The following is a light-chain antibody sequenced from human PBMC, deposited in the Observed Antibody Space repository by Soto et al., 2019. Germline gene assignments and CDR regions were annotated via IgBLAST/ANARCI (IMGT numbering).Light chain of an antibody. V-gene: IGKV1-5*01. CDR2: DAS. J-gene: IGKJ5*01. CDR1: QSISNW. CDR3: QQANSFPPIT. Sequence: DIQITQYPSTLSACVGDRATITCRTSQSISNWLAWYQQKSGKAPKLLIYDASSLESGVPSRFSGSGSGTDFTLTISSLQPEDFATYYCQQANSFPPITFGQGTRLEIK.